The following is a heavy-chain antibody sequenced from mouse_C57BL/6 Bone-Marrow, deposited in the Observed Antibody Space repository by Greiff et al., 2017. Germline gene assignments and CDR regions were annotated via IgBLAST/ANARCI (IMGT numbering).Heavy chain of an antibody. CDR2: IHPNSGST. CDR1: GYTFTSYW. J-gene: IGHJ4*01. CDR3: ARGYYGKNAMDY. Sequence: QVQLQQSGAELVKPGASVKLSCKASGYTFTSYWMHWVKQRPGQGLEWIGMIHPNSGSTNYNEKFKSKATLTVDKSSSTAYMQLSSLTSEDSAVYYCARGYYGKNAMDYWGQGTSVTVSS. D-gene: IGHD2-1*01. V-gene: IGHV1-64*01.